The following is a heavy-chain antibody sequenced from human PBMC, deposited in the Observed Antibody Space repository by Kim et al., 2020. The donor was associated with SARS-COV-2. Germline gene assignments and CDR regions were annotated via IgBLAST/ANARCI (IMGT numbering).Heavy chain of an antibody. D-gene: IGHD1-26*01. V-gene: IGHV1-8*01. CDR2: MNPNSGNT. CDR3: ARGGGPVSYIYYYYYGMDV. J-gene: IGHJ6*02. Sequence: ASVKVSCKASGYTFTSYDINWVRQATGQGLEWMGWMNPNSGNTGYAQKFQGRVTMTRNTSISTAYMELSSLRSEDTAVYYCARGGGPVSYIYYYYYGMDVWGQGTTVTVSS. CDR1: GYTFTSYD.